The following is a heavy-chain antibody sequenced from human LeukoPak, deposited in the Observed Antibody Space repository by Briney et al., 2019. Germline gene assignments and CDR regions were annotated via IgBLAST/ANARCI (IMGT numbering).Heavy chain of an antibody. J-gene: IGHJ4*03. V-gene: IGHV4-31*03. CDR3: ARRVPYNFGYDY. Sequence: SETLSLTCTVSGGSIRSGGYYWSWIRQYPGKGLEWIGYTHNSGTTYYNPSLKTRISMSVDTSNNQFSLKLSSVTAADTAVYFCARRVPYNFGYDYWGQGTLVTVSS. CDR2: THNSGTT. CDR1: GGSIRSGGYY. D-gene: IGHD5-18*01.